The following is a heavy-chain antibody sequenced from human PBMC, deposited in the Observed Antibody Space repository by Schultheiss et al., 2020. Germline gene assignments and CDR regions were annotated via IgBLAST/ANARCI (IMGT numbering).Heavy chain of an antibody. D-gene: IGHD5-12*01. CDR1: GFTFSRYC. J-gene: IGHJ4*02. CDR3: AKGGVATIYVPTYFDY. CDR2: INQDGSEK. V-gene: IGHV3-7*01. Sequence: GGSLRLSCAVSGFTFSRYCMSWVRQAPGKGLEWVANINQDGSEKYYVDSVKGRFTISRDNSKNTLYLQMKSLRAEDTAVYYCAKGGVATIYVPTYFDYWGQGTLVTVSS.